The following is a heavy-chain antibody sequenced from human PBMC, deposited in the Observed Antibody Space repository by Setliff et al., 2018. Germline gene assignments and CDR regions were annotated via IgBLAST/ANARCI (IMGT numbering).Heavy chain of an antibody. CDR3: ARDVRVAGSSWFKSAFDI. V-gene: IGHV4-39*07. CDR2: IYYSGST. Sequence: SETLSLTCTVSGGSISSSSYYWGWIRQPPGKGLEWIGSIYYSGSTYYKPSLKSRVTISVDTSKNQFSLKLSSVTAADTAVYYCARDVRVAGSSWFKSAFDIWGQGTMVTVS. J-gene: IGHJ3*02. CDR1: GGSISSSSYY. D-gene: IGHD6-13*01.